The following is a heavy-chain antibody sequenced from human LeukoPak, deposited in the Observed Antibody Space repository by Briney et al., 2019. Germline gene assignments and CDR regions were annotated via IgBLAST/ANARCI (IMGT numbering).Heavy chain of an antibody. CDR2: ISAYNGNT. CDR1: GYTFTSYG. Sequence: ASVKVSCKASGYTFTSYGISWVRQAPGQGLEWMGWISAYNGNTNYAQKLQGRVTMTRDTSTSTVYMELSSLRSEDTAVYYCARDHIAAGTDHYFDYWGQGTLVTVSS. CDR3: ARDHIAAGTDHYFDY. J-gene: IGHJ4*02. V-gene: IGHV1-18*01. D-gene: IGHD6-13*01.